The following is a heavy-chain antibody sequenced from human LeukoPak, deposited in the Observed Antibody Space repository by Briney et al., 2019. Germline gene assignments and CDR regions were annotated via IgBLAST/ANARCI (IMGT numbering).Heavy chain of an antibody. CDR3: ATSHSGSYRARDY. CDR2: IIPIFGTA. V-gene: IGHV1-69*01. D-gene: IGHD1-26*01. Sequence: ASVKVSCKASGGTFSSYAISWVRQAPGQGLEWMGGIIPIFGTANYAQKFQGRVTITADESTSTAYMELSSLRSEDTAVYYCATSHSGSYRARDYWGQGTLVTVSS. CDR1: GGTFSSYA. J-gene: IGHJ4*02.